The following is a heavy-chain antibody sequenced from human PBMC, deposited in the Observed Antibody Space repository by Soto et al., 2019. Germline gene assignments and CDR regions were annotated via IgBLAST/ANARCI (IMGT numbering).Heavy chain of an antibody. CDR2: IYTGGTI. J-gene: IGHJ5*01. D-gene: IGHD1-26*01. Sequence: PGGSLRLSCAASGFTVSTTYMAWVRQAPGKRLEWVSVIYTGGTIKYADSVKGRFTISRDNSKNTLYLQMNSLRVEDTAIYYCAKGKMSTTTYTSFDSWGRGXLVTVSS. CDR3: AKGKMSTTTYTSFDS. CDR1: GFTVSTTY. V-gene: IGHV3-53*01.